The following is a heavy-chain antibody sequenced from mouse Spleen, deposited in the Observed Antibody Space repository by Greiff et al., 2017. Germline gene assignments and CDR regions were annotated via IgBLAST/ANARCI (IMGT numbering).Heavy chain of an antibody. CDR3: AREAYYSYYSYDTWFAY. Sequence: QVQLQQPGAELVKPGASVKLSCKASGYTFTSYWMHWVKQRPGQGLEWIGMIHPNSGSTNYNEKFKSKATLTVDKSSSTAYMQLSSLTSEDSAVYYCAREAYYSYYSYDTWFAYWGQGTLVTVSA. CDR1: GYTFTSYW. D-gene: IGHD2-12*01. CDR2: IHPNSGST. J-gene: IGHJ3*01. V-gene: IGHV1-64*01.